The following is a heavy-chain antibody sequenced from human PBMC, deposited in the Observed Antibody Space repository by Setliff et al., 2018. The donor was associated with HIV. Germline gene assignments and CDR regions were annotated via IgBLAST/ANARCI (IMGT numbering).Heavy chain of an antibody. J-gene: IGHJ6*03. CDR3: ARDVSGFDLFSSYMDV. D-gene: IGHD3-9*01. CDR2: INPDSGGT. Sequence: ASVKVSCKASGYSFTGYNLYWVRQAPGQGLEWMGWINPDSGGTKYSRKFEDRVTMSKDTSINTGFMGLNSLRSDDTAVYYCARDVSGFDLFSSYMDVWGKGTTVTVSS. V-gene: IGHV1-2*02. CDR1: GYSFTGYN.